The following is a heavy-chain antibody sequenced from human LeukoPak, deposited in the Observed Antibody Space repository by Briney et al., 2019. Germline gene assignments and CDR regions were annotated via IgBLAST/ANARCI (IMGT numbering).Heavy chain of an antibody. Sequence: SETLSLTCTVSGGSISSYYWSWIRQPPGKGLEWVGYIYYRGSTNYNPSLKRRVTISVDPSKNQFSLKLSSVTAADTAVYYCASGPYYDFWSGYYTYYYYYMDVWGKGTTVTVSS. CDR1: GGSISSYY. J-gene: IGHJ6*03. V-gene: IGHV4-59*01. D-gene: IGHD3-3*01. CDR3: ASGPYYDFWSGYYTYYYYYMDV. CDR2: IYYRGST.